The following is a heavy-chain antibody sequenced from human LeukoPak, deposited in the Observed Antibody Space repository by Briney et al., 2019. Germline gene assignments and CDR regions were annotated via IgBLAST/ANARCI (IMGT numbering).Heavy chain of an antibody. CDR1: GCTFSSYA. D-gene: IGHD3-22*01. J-gene: IGHJ4*02. CDR3: AKGRGYYYDGSGYPNYFDY. CDR2: ISGSGGNT. V-gene: IGHV3-23*01. Sequence: GGSLRLSCAVSGCTFSSYAMSWVRQAPGKGLKWVSTISGSGGNTNYADSVKGRFTISRDNSKNTLYLQMNSLRAEDTAVYYCAKGRGYYYDGSGYPNYFDYWGQGTLVTVSS.